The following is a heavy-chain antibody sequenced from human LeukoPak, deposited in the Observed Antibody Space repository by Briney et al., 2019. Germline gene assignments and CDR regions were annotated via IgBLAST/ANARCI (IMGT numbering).Heavy chain of an antibody. D-gene: IGHD1-1*01. V-gene: IGHV3-30-3*02. CDR1: GFTFSSYA. CDR2: ISYDGSNK. CDR3: AKNRLTSYYYMDV. J-gene: IGHJ6*03. Sequence: GGSLRLSCAASGFTFSSYAMHWVRQAPGKGLEWVAVISYDGSNKYYADSVKGRFTISRDNSKNTLYLQMNSLRAEDTAVYYCAKNRLTSYYYMDVWGKGTTVTVSS.